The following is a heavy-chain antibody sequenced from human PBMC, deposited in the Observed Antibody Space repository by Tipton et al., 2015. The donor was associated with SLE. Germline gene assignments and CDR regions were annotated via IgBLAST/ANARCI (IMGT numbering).Heavy chain of an antibody. J-gene: IGHJ4*02. CDR3: TTVEDSGNDLRPLGY. CDR1: GFTFSDYY. Sequence: SLRLSRAASGFTFSDYYMSWIRQAPGKGLEWLGLIRREPFGVTIQYAASVTGRFTISRDDSKSIAYLQMNSLKTEDTGIYYCTTVEDSGNDLRPLGYWGQGTLVTVSS. D-gene: IGHD5-12*01. V-gene: IGHV3-49*03. CDR2: IRREPFGVTI.